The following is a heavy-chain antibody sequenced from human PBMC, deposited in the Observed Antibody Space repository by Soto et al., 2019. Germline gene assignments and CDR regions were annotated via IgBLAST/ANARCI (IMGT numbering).Heavy chain of an antibody. D-gene: IGHD1-1*01. V-gene: IGHV4-39*01. CDR3: ATSQKGYNWNYFDH. CDR1: GGSVSGSYYY. Sequence: SQTLSLTCAVSGGSVSGSYYYWAWLRQSPGKGPEWIGSVFHTGFTSYNPSLESRVSVSVDTSKSQLSLKLSAVTASDTAVYYCATSQKGYNWNYFDHWGQGALVTVSS. CDR2: VFHTGFT. J-gene: IGHJ4*02.